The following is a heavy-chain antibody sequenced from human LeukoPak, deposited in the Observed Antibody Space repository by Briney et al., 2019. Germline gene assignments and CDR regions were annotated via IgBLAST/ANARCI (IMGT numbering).Heavy chain of an antibody. D-gene: IGHD3-16*02. V-gene: IGHV1-18*01. Sequence: GASVKVSCKASGYTLTSYGISWVRQAPGQGLEWMGWISAYNGNTNYAQKLQGRVTMTTDTSTSTAYMELRSLRSDDTAVYYCARVPSIYDYVWGSYHYFDYWGQGTLVTVSS. CDR3: ARVPSIYDYVWGSYHYFDY. J-gene: IGHJ4*02. CDR1: GYTLTSYG. CDR2: ISAYNGNT.